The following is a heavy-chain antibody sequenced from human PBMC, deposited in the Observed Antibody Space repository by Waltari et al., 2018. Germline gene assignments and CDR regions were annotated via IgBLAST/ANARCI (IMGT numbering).Heavy chain of an antibody. Sequence: QVQLVQSGAEVKKPGASVKVSCKASGYTFTGYYMHWVRQAPGQGLEWMGWIKPNRGGTNYAQKCQGRVTMTRDTSMSTADMELSRLRSDDTAVYYCAKGRNPGYSSGWYYFDYWGQGTLVTVSS. CDR1: GYTFTGYY. J-gene: IGHJ4*02. V-gene: IGHV1-2*02. D-gene: IGHD6-19*01. CDR3: AKGRNPGYSSGWYYFDY. CDR2: IKPNRGGT.